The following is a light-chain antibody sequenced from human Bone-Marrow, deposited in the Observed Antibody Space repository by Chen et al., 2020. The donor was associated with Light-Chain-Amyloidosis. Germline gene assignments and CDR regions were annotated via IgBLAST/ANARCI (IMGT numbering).Light chain of an antibody. CDR1: NMGSTS. CDR2: DYS. CDR3: QVWDRSSDRPV. J-gene: IGLJ3*02. Sequence: SSVLTQPSSVSVAPVQTATIACGGNNMGSTSVHWYQQTPGQAPLLVVYDYSDRPSGIPERLSGSNAGNTATLTISRVEAGDEADYCCQVWDRSSDRPVFGGGTKLTVL. V-gene: IGLV3-21*02.